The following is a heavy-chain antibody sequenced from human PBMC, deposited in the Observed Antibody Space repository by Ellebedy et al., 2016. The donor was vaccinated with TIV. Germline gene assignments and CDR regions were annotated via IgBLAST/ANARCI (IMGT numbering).Heavy chain of an antibody. Sequence: GGSLRLXCAASGFTFSSYAMSWVRQAPGKGLEWVSAISGSGGSTYYADSVKGRFTISRDNSKNTLYLQMNSLRAEDTAVYYCARSITMVRGVKRYYYYGMDVWGQGTTVTVSS. V-gene: IGHV3-23*01. CDR1: GFTFSSYA. CDR3: ARSITMVRGVKRYYYYGMDV. D-gene: IGHD3-10*01. J-gene: IGHJ6*02. CDR2: ISGSGGST.